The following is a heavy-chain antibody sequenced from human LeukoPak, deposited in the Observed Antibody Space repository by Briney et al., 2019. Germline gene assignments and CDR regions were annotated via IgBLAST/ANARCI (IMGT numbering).Heavy chain of an antibody. D-gene: IGHD6-6*01. V-gene: IGHV1-2*06. CDR1: GYTFTGYY. Sequence: ASVKVSCKASGYTFTGYYMHWVRQAPGQGLEWMGRINPNSGGTNYAQKFQGRVTITADESTSTAYMELSSLRSEDTAVYYCARSDEYSSSSRYNGMDVWGQGTTVTVSS. CDR2: INPNSGGT. J-gene: IGHJ6*02. CDR3: ARSDEYSSSSRYNGMDV.